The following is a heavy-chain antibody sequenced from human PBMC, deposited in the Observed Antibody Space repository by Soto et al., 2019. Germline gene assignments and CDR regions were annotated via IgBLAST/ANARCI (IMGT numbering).Heavy chain of an antibody. Sequence: PGGSLRLSCAASGFTFSDYYMSWIRQAPGKGLEWVSYISSSSSYTNYADSVKGRFTIYRDNAKNSLYLQMNSLRAEDTAVYYCARWDYDSSGYYFNYWGQGTLVTVSS. CDR1: GFTFSDYY. CDR2: ISSSSSYT. CDR3: ARWDYDSSGYYFNY. J-gene: IGHJ4*02. D-gene: IGHD3-22*01. V-gene: IGHV3-11*06.